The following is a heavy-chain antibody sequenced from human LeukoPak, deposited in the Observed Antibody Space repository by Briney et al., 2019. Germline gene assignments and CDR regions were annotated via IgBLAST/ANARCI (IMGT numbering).Heavy chain of an antibody. CDR1: GGSISSYY. CDR3: ARLRWSGWYYFDY. D-gene: IGHD6-19*01. J-gene: IGHJ4*02. CDR2: IYYSGST. V-gene: IGHV4-59*08. Sequence: PSETLSLTCTVSGGSISSYYWSWIRQPPGKGLEWIGYIYYSGSTNYNPSLKSRVTISVDTSKNQFSLKLSSVTAADTAVYYCARLRWSGWYYFDYWGQGTLVTVSS.